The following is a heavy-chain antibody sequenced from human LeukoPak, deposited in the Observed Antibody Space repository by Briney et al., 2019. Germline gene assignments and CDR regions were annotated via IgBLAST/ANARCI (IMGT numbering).Heavy chain of an antibody. D-gene: IGHD5-24*01. CDR3: ATLLGGAGYNRDAADF. V-gene: IGHV3-30*03. J-gene: IGHJ3*01. CDR2: ISHDGITK. Sequence: PGRSLRLSCAASGFTFSSYGMHWVRQAPGKGLEWVAVISHDGITKYYADSVRGRFTISRDSSKNTLDLQMSSLSAEDTAVYYCATLLGGAGYNRDAADFWGPGTMVTVSS. CDR1: GFTFSSYG.